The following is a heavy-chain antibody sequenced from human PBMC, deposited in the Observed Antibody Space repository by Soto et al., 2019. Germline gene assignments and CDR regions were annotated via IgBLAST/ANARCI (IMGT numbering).Heavy chain of an antibody. D-gene: IGHD2-2*01. CDR1: GGTFSSYA. CDR3: ARVPKVVPAAMGEGTDSSYYYYGMDV. Sequence: QVQLVQSGAEVKKPGSSVKVSCKASGGTFSSYAISWVRQAPGQGLEWMGGIIPIFGTANYAQKFQGRVTITADESTSTAYMELSSMRSEDTAVYYCARVPKVVPAAMGEGTDSSYYYYGMDVWGQGTTVTVSS. J-gene: IGHJ6*02. V-gene: IGHV1-69*01. CDR2: IIPIFGTA.